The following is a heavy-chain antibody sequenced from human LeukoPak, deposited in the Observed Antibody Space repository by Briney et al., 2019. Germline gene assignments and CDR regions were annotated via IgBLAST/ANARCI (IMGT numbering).Heavy chain of an antibody. J-gene: IGHJ4*02. CDR3: ARDGDSSGYLLFDY. D-gene: IGHD3-22*01. Sequence: ASVKVSCKASGYTFTGYYMHWVRQAPGQGLEWMGWINPNSGCTNYAQKFQGWVTMTKDTSIRTAYMELSRLRSDDTAVYYCARDGDSSGYLLFDYWGQGSLVTVSS. V-gene: IGHV1-2*04. CDR2: INPNSGCT. CDR1: GYTFTGYY.